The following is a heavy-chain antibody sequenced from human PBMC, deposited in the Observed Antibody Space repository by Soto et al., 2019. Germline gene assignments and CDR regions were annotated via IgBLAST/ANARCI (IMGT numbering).Heavy chain of an antibody. CDR2: IKQDGSEK. J-gene: IGHJ6*02. CDR1: GFTFSSYW. V-gene: IGHV3-7*01. D-gene: IGHD6-13*01. Sequence: EVQLVESGGGLVQPGGSLRLSCAASGFTFSSYWMSWVRQAPGKGLVWVANIKQDGSEKYYVDSVKGRFTISRDNAKNSLYLQMNSLRAEDTAVYYCARDGAATYYYYYYGMDVWGQGTTVTVSS. CDR3: ARDGAATYYYYYYGMDV.